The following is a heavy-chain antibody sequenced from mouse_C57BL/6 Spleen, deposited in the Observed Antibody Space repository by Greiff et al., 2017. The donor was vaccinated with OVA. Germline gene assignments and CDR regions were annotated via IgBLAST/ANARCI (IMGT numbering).Heavy chain of an antibody. CDR1: GYTFTDYN. V-gene: IGHV1-18*01. Sequence: EVKLQESGPELVKPGASVKIPCKASGYTFTDYNMDWVKQSHGKSLEWIGDINPNNGGTIYNQKFKGKATLTVDKSSSTAYMELRSLTSEDTAVYYCARQYMESWFAYWGQGTLVTVSA. D-gene: IGHD1-1*02. CDR3: ARQYMESWFAY. J-gene: IGHJ3*01. CDR2: INPNNGGT.